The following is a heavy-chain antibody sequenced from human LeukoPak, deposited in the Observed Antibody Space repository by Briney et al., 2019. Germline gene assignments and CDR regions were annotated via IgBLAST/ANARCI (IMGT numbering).Heavy chain of an antibody. CDR1: GFILSNYG. Sequence: PGRSLRLSCAASGFILSNYGMHGVGQAPGKGLEWVAVISYDGSNKYYADSVKGRFTISRDHSRNMLYLQMNSLRAEDTAVYYSTRDWNDLDYWGQGTLVTVSS. D-gene: IGHD1-1*01. J-gene: IGHJ4*02. V-gene: IGHV3-30*03. CDR2: ISYDGSNK. CDR3: TRDWNDLDY.